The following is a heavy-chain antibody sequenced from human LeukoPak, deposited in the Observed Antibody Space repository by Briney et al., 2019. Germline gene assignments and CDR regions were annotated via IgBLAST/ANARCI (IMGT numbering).Heavy chain of an antibody. Sequence: GGTLRLSCAASGFTFSSYGMSWVRRAPGKGLEWVSAISGSGGSTYYADSVRGRFTISRDNSKSTLSLQMNSLRAEDTAIYYCATYRQVLLPFESWGQGTLVTVSS. D-gene: IGHD2-8*02. J-gene: IGHJ4*02. V-gene: IGHV3-23*01. CDR3: ATYRQVLLPFES. CDR2: ISGSGGST. CDR1: GFTFSSYG.